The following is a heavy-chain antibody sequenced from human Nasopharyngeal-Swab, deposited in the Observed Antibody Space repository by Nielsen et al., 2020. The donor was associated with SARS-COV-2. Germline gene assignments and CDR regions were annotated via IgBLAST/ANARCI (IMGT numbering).Heavy chain of an antibody. V-gene: IGHV1-2*06. D-gene: IGHD3-3*01. Sequence: ASVKVSCKSSGYTFTGYYMHWVRQAPGQGLEWMGRINPNSGGTNYAQKFQGRVTMTRDTSISTAYMELSRLRSDDTAVYYCARDSWIFGVVTPWSYGMDVWGQGTTVIVSS. CDR2: INPNSGGT. CDR1: GYTFTGYY. J-gene: IGHJ6*02. CDR3: ARDSWIFGVVTPWSYGMDV.